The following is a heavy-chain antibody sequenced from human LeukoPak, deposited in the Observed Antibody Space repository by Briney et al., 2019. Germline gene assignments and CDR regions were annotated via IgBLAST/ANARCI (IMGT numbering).Heavy chain of an antibody. CDR3: TRGVVPAARGVFDY. CDR1: GGTFSSYA. D-gene: IGHD2-2*01. CDR2: IIPIFGTA. V-gene: IGHV1-69*06. Sequence: SVKVSCKASGGTFSSYAISWVRQAPGQGLEWMGGIIPIFGTANYAQKFQGRVTITADKSTSTAYMELSSLRSEDTAVYYCTRGVVPAARGVFDYWGQGTLVTVSS. J-gene: IGHJ4*02.